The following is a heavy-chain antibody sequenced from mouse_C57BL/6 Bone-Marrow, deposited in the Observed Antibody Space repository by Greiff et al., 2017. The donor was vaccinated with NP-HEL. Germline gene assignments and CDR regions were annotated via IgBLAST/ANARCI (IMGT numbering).Heavy chain of an antibody. CDR1: GYAFSSSW. V-gene: IGHV1-82*01. J-gene: IGHJ1*03. CDR2: IYPGDGDT. CDR3: ARPDYGSSHWYFDV. D-gene: IGHD1-1*01. Sequence: VQLQQSGPELVKPGASVKISCKASGYAFSSSWMNWVKQRPGKGLEWIGRIYPGDGDTNYNGKFKGKATRTADKSSSTAYMQLSSLTSEDSAVYFCARPDYGSSHWYFDVWGTGTTVTVSS.